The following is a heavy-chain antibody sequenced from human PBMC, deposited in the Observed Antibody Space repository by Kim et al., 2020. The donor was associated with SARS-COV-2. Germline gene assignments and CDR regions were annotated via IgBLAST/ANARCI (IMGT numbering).Heavy chain of an antibody. CDR2: DGSNN. V-gene: IGHV3-33*01. CDR3: ARGRGDY. J-gene: IGHJ4*02. Sequence: DGSNNYDADAVKGRFTIPRDNSKNTLYLQMNSLRAEDTAVYYCARGRGDYWGQGTLVTVSS.